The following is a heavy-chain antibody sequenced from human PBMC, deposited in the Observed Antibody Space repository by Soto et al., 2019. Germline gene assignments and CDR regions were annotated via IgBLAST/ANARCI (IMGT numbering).Heavy chain of an antibody. V-gene: IGHV3-23*01. Sequence: EVQLLESGGGLVQPGGSLRLSCAASGFTFSSYAMSWVRQAPGKGLEWVSAISGSGGSTYYADSVKGRFTISRDNSKNTLYLQMNSLRAEDTAVYYCASQRGIVVVVAADYWGQGPLVTVSS. D-gene: IGHD2-15*01. CDR2: ISGSGGST. J-gene: IGHJ4*02. CDR1: GFTFSSYA. CDR3: ASQRGIVVVVAADY.